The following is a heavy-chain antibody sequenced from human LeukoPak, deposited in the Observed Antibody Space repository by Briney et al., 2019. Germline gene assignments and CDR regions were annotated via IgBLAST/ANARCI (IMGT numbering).Heavy chain of an antibody. Sequence: SVKVSRKASGGTFSSYAISWVRQAPGQGLEWMGRIIPIFGTANYAQKFQGRVTITTDESTSTAYMELSSLRSEDTAVYYCARAMAPSGYYDYWGQGTLVTVSS. D-gene: IGHD3-22*01. CDR2: IIPIFGTA. CDR3: ARAMAPSGYYDY. CDR1: GGTFSSYA. V-gene: IGHV1-69*05. J-gene: IGHJ4*02.